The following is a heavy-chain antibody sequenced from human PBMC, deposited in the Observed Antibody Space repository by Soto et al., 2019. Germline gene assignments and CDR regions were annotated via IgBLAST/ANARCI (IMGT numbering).Heavy chain of an antibody. J-gene: IGHJ6*02. CDR2: ISSSSSYI. D-gene: IGHD4-17*01. Sequence: PGGSLRLSCAASGFTFSSYSMNWVRQAPGKGLEWVSSISSSSSYIYYADSVKGRFTISRDNAKNSLYLQMNSLRAEDTAVYYCARDFYGDSYYYYYGMDVWGQGTTVTVSS. CDR3: ARDFYGDSYYYYYGMDV. CDR1: GFTFSSYS. V-gene: IGHV3-21*01.